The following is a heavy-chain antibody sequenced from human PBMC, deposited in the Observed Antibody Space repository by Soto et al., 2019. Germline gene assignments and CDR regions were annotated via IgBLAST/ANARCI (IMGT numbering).Heavy chain of an antibody. V-gene: IGHV4-59*11. Sequence: PSETLSLTCTVSGGSIGSHFWSWIRQPPGKALEWMGYIYSSGSTNYNPSLKSRISISLDASKNKFSLNLRSVTAADTAVYYCARTITFVRGVSSYYSMDVWGPGTTVTVSS. D-gene: IGHD3-10*01. CDR2: IYSSGST. CDR3: ARTITFVRGVSSYYSMDV. J-gene: IGHJ6*02. CDR1: GGSIGSHF.